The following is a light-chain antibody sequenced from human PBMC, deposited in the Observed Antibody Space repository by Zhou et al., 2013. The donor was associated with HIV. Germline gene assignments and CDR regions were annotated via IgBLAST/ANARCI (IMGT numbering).Light chain of an antibody. V-gene: IGLV2-14*03. J-gene: IGLJ1*01. Sequence: QSALTQPASVSGSPGQSITISCTGTSSDVGGYNYVSWYQQHPGKAPKLHDLLMSVIGPQGFRNRFSGSKSGNTASLTISGLQAEDEADYYCSSYTNSKYVFGTGTKVTVL. CDR2: MSV. CDR1: SSDVGGYNY. CDR3: SSYTNSKYV.